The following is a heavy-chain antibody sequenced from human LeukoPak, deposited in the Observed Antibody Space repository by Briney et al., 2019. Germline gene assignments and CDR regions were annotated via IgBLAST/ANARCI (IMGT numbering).Heavy chain of an antibody. Sequence: GRSLRLSCAASGFTFSSYAMHWVRQAPGKGLEWVAVISYDGSNKYYADSVKGRFTISRDNAKNSLYLQMNSLRAEDTAVYYCASSSSNSNWGQGTLVTVSS. CDR2: ISYDGSNK. V-gene: IGHV3-30-3*01. D-gene: IGHD4-23*01. CDR3: ASSSSNSN. CDR1: GFTFSSYA. J-gene: IGHJ4*02.